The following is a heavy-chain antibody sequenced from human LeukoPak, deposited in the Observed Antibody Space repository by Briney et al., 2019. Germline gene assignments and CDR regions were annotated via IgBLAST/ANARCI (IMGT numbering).Heavy chain of an antibody. Sequence: SETLSLTSTVSGGSISSYYWSWIRQPPGKGLEWIGYIYYSGSTNYNPSLKSRVTISVDTSKNQFSLKLSSVTATDTAVYYCARERQRRFDYWGQGTLVTVSS. CDR2: IYYSGST. CDR1: GGSISSYY. CDR3: ARERQRRFDY. J-gene: IGHJ4*02. D-gene: IGHD6-25*01. V-gene: IGHV4-59*01.